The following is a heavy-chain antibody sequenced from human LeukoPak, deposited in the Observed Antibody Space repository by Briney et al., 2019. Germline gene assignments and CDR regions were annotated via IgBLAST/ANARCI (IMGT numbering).Heavy chain of an antibody. D-gene: IGHD1-1*01. Sequence: SENLSLTCTVSGGSISSSSYYWGWIRQPPWKGLEWIGSIYYSGSTYYNPSLKSRVMISVDTSKNKFSLKLSSVTAAATAVYYGAKGHTDGMIRGQGTLVAVSS. V-gene: IGHV4-39*01. J-gene: IGHJ4*02. CDR2: IYYSGST. CDR1: GGSISSSSYY. CDR3: AKGHTDGMI.